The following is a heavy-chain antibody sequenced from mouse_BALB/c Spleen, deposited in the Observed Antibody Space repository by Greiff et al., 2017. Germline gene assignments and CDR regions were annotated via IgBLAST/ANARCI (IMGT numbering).Heavy chain of an antibody. CDR2: ISSGGSYT. CDR3: AVGFAY. CDR1: GFTFSSYA. V-gene: IGHV5-9-4*01. Sequence: EVKLVESGGGLVKPGGSLKLSCAASGFTFSSYAMSWVRQSPEKRLEWVAEISSGGSYTYDTDTVTSRITISSDNAKSTLYLEMSRLRSVDTAMYNCAVGFAYWGQGTLVTVSA. J-gene: IGHJ3*01.